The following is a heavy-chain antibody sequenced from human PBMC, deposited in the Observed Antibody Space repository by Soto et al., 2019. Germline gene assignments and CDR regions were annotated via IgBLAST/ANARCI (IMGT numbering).Heavy chain of an antibody. Sequence: SETLSLTCTVSGGSISSYCWSWIRQPPGKGLEWIGYIYYSGSTNYNPSLKSRVTISVDTSKNQFSLKLSSVTAADTAVYYCARDKKGVTPDYYFDYWGQGTLVTVSS. CDR1: GGSISSYC. V-gene: IGHV4-59*01. CDR2: IYYSGST. J-gene: IGHJ4*02. D-gene: IGHD1-20*01. CDR3: ARDKKGVTPDYYFDY.